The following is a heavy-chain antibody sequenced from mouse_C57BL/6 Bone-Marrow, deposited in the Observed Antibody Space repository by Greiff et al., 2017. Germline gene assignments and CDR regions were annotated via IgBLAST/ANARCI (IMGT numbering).Heavy chain of an antibody. J-gene: IGHJ4*01. CDR2: IRSKSNNYAT. V-gene: IGHV10-1*01. Sequence: GGGLVQPKGSLKLSCAASGFSFNTYAMNWVRQAPGKGLEWVARIRSKSNNYATYYADSVKDRFTISRDDSESMLYLQMNNLKTEDTAMYYCVRRSYYGSSSYYYAMDYWGQGTSVTVSS. CDR1: GFSFNTYA. D-gene: IGHD1-1*01. CDR3: VRRSYYGSSSYYYAMDY.